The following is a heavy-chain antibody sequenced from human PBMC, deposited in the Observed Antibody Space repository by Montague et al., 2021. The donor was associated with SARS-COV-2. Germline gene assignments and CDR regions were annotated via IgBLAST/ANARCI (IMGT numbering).Heavy chain of an antibody. CDR2: ISYDGSNK. CDR3: ARAYSGSYWGAFDI. Sequence: SLRLSCAASGFTFSSYAMHWVRQAPGEGLEWVAVISYDGSNKYYADSVKGRFTISRDNSKNTLYLQMNSLRAEDTAVYYCARAYSGSYWGAFDIWGQGTMVTVSS. V-gene: IGHV3-30*04. CDR1: GFTFSSYA. J-gene: IGHJ3*02. D-gene: IGHD1-26*01.